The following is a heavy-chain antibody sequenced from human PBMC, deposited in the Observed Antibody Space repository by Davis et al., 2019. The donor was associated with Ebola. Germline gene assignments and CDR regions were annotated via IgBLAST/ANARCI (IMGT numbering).Heavy chain of an antibody. Sequence: GTLKISCAASGFTFSNYDMHWVRQATGKGLEWVSAIGTAGDTYYPGSVKGRFTISRENAKNSLYLQMDSLRAEDTAVYYCARDGAPPYSYGHYYYYGMDVWGQGTTVTVSS. J-gene: IGHJ6*02. CDR3: ARDGAPPYSYGHYYYYGMDV. D-gene: IGHD5-18*01. CDR2: IGTAGDT. CDR1: GFTFSNYD. V-gene: IGHV3-13*01.